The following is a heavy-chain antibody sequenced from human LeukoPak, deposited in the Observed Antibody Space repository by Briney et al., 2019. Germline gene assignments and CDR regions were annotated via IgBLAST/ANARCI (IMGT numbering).Heavy chain of an antibody. J-gene: IGHJ3*01. V-gene: IGHV4-59*01. Sequence: SETLSLTCTVSGGSMSNYNGSWIRQAPGTGLEWIGHLSYSGNTNYNLSLKSRVTISIDTSNHQFSLKLSSVTAADTAVYYCARRDAFDVWGQGTMVTVSS. CDR1: GGSMSNYN. CDR2: LSYSGNT. CDR3: ARRDAFDV.